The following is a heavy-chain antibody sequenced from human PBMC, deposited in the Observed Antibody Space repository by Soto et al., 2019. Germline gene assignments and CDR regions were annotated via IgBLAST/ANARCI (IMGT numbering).Heavy chain of an antibody. CDR1: GVTLTNVW. V-gene: IGHV3-7*04. CDR2: IKEDGSEK. D-gene: IGHD4-17*01. J-gene: IGHJ4*02. Sequence: GGSMRLSCEVSGVTLTNVWMNWLRQAPGKGLEWMANIKEDGSEKYYVDSVRGRFTISRDNAKNSLYLQMNSLRAEDTAVYYCARGTVTQGLDYWGQGTLVTVSS. CDR3: ARGTVTQGLDY.